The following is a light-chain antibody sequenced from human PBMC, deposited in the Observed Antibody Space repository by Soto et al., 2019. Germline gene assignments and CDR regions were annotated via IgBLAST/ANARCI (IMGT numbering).Light chain of an antibody. Sequence: DIVVTQSPDSVTVSLGERATINCKSSQSVLYRSNKKNYFAWYQQKSGQPPKLLFYWASTRESGVPDRFSASGSGTDFTLTISGLQADDVAVYYCQQYYSAPLTFGGGTKVEIK. CDR3: QQYYSAPLT. CDR1: QSVLYRSNKKNY. J-gene: IGKJ4*01. CDR2: WAS. V-gene: IGKV4-1*01.